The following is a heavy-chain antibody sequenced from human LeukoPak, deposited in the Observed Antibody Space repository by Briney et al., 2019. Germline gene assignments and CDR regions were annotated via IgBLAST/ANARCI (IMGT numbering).Heavy chain of an antibody. D-gene: IGHD3-16*01. Sequence: PSETLSLTCAVYGGSFSAYYWSWIRQPPGKGLEWIGEINHSGSTNYNPSLKSRVTISVDTSKNQFSLKLSSVTAADTAVYYCARGLYDYIWGHIDYWGQGTLVTVSS. CDR1: GGSFSAYY. V-gene: IGHV4-34*01. CDR2: INHSGST. CDR3: ARGLYDYIWGHIDY. J-gene: IGHJ4*02.